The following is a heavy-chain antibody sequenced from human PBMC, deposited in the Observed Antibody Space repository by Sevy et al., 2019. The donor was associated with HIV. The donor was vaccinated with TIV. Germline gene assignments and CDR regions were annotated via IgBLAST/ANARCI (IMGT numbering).Heavy chain of an antibody. CDR3: ARDGGYSVKWYPLY. J-gene: IGHJ4*01. CDR1: GFAFSTHA. D-gene: IGHD1-26*01. V-gene: IGHV3-30-3*01. Sequence: GGSLRLSCAASGFAFSTHAMHWVRQAPGKGLEWVAVISYEGTETFYAASVEGRFTISRDNSKNTLSLQINSLRPEDTAVYYWARDGGYSVKWYPLYWGHGTLVTVSS. CDR2: ISYEGTET.